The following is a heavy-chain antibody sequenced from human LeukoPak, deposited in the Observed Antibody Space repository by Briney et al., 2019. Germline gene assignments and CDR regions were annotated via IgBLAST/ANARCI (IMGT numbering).Heavy chain of an antibody. CDR2: INHSVST. CDR1: GGSFSVYY. D-gene: IGHD6-19*01. V-gene: IGHV4-34*01. J-gene: IGHJ4*02. CDR3: AMRPSGQWLKRFDY. Sequence: SETLSLTCAVYGGSFSVYYWSCIRQPPGKGVEWIGEINHSVSTNYNPSLKSRVTISVDTSKNQFSLKMSSVTAADTAVYYCAMRPSGQWLKRFDYWGQGNLVTVSS.